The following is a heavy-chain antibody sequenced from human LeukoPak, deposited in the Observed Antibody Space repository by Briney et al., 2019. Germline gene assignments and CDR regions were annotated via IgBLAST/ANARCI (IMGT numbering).Heavy chain of an antibody. Sequence: SETLSLTCTVSGGSISSGGYYWSWIRQHPGKGLEWIGYIYYSGSTCYNPSLKSRVTISVDTSKNQFSLKLSSVTAADTAVYYCARSSPTEDYSNHQDYYMDVWGKGTTVTVSS. CDR1: GGSISSGGYY. CDR2: IYYSGST. CDR3: ARSSPTEDYSNHQDYYMDV. J-gene: IGHJ6*03. V-gene: IGHV4-31*03. D-gene: IGHD4-11*01.